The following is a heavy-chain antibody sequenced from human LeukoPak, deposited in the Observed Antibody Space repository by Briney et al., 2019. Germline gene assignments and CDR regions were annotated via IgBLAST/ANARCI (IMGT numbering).Heavy chain of an antibody. CDR1: GFTVSSNY. CDR2: IYSGGST. V-gene: IGHV3-53*01. D-gene: IGHD3-22*01. J-gene: IGHJ4*02. CDR3: LHQNYDSSGLDY. Sequence: GGSLRLSCAASGFTVSSNYMSWVRQAPGKGLEWVSVIYSGGSTYYADSVKGRFTISRDNSTNTLYLQMNSLRAEDTAVYYCLHQNYDSSGLDYWGQGTLVTVSS.